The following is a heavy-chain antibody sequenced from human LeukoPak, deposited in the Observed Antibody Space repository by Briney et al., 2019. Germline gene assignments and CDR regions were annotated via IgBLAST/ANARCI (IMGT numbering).Heavy chain of an antibody. Sequence: GGSLRLSCAASGFTFSSYWMHWVRQAPGKGLVWVSGTRSDGSTTSYADSVKGRFTISRDNAKNTLYLQMNSLRAEDTAVYYCARGTGPGYYHYWGQGTLVTVSS. CDR3: ARGTGPGYYHY. CDR2: TRSDGSTT. J-gene: IGHJ4*02. CDR1: GFTFSSYW. V-gene: IGHV3-74*01.